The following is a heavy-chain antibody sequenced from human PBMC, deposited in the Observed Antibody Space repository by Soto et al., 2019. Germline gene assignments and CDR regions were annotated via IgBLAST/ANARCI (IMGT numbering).Heavy chain of an antibody. V-gene: IGHV3-23*01. Sequence: GWSLRLSCAASGFTFSSYAMTWVRQAPGKGLEWVSVISGSAASTYHADSVKGRFSISRDNSKNTLYLQMNSPRAEDTAVYYCAKDLGYDFWSGSSGMDVWGQGTTVTVSS. CDR1: GFTFSSYA. J-gene: IGHJ6*02. CDR2: ISGSAAST. CDR3: AKDLGYDFWSGSSGMDV. D-gene: IGHD3-3*01.